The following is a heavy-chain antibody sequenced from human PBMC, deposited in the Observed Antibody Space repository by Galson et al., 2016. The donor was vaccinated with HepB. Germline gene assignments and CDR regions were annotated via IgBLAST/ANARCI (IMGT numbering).Heavy chain of an antibody. CDR2: ISGSSHDT. D-gene: IGHD6-6*01. V-gene: IGHV3-11*06. CDR1: GFTFSYYY. CDR3: ARYTSSSPYYYYMDV. J-gene: IGHJ6*03. Sequence: LRLSCAASGFTFSYYYMSWIRQAPGKGLEWVSYISGSSHDTNYADSVKGRFTISRDNAKNSLYLQMTSLRAEDTAVYYCARYTSSSPYYYYMDVWGKGTTVTVSS.